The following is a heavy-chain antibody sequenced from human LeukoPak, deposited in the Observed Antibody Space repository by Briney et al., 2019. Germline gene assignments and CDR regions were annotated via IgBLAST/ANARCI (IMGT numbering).Heavy chain of an antibody. CDR3: AKVITTKGYFDY. V-gene: IGHV3-21*04. J-gene: IGHJ4*02. CDR2: ISSSSSYI. Sequence: GGSLRLSCAASGFTFSSYSMNWVRQAPGKGLEWVSSISSSSSYIYYADSVKGRFTISRDNSKNTVYLQMNSLRAEDTAIYYCAKVITTKGYFDYWGQGILVTVSS. D-gene: IGHD3-22*01. CDR1: GFTFSSYS.